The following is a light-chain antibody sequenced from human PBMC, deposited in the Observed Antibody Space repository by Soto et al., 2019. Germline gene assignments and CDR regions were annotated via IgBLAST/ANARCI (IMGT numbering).Light chain of an antibody. CDR1: LSVSGY. CDR3: QHRAT. CDR2: GTS. J-gene: IGKJ5*01. Sequence: EIVLTQSPASLALSPGERATLSCRASLSVSGYLAWYQQRPNQAPRLLIHGTSNRATGIPARFSGEGSGTDFTLNISSLEPEDSAVCYCQHRATFGQGTRLEIK. V-gene: IGKV3-11*01.